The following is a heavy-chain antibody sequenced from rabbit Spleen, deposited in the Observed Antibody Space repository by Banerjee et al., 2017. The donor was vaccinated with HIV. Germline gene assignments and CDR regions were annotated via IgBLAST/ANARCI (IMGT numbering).Heavy chain of an antibody. CDR2: IDAGSSGFT. CDR1: GVSFSTSSY. CDR3: ARDTGSSFSSYGMDL. V-gene: IGHV1S45*01. Sequence: QEQLVESGGGLVQPEGSLTLTCTASGVSFSTSSYMCWVRQAPGKGLEWIACIDAGSSGFTYFATWAKGRFTISKTSSTTVTLEMTSLTVADTATYFCARDTGSSFSSYGMDLWGQGTLVTVS. J-gene: IGHJ6*01. D-gene: IGHD8-1*01.